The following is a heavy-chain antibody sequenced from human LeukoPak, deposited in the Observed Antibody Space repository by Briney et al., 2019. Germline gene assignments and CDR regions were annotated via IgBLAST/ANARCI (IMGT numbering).Heavy chain of an antibody. V-gene: IGHV3-48*01. CDR2: ISSSSSTI. J-gene: IGHJ6*03. CDR1: GFTFDDYG. Sequence: PGGSLRLSCAASGFTFDDYGMNWVRQAPGKGLEWVSYISSSSSTIYYADSVKGRFTISRDNAKNSLYLQMNSLRAEDTAVYYCARDTPLHGLYYYYYMDVWGKGTTVTVSS. CDR3: ARDTPLHGLYYYYYMDV.